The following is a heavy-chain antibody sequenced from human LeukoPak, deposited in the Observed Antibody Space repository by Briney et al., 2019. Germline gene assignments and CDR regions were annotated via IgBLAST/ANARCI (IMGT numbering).Heavy chain of an antibody. Sequence: KSSETLSLTCAVYGESFSGSYWSWIRQPPGKGLEWLGDINQSGSTNYNPSLKSRVTISLDTSKNQFSLKLSSVTAADTAVYYCARFPYYYGSGSYAWGQGTLVTVSS. CDR1: GESFSGSY. CDR2: INQSGST. V-gene: IGHV4-34*01. CDR3: ARFPYYYGSGSYA. J-gene: IGHJ5*02. D-gene: IGHD3-10*01.